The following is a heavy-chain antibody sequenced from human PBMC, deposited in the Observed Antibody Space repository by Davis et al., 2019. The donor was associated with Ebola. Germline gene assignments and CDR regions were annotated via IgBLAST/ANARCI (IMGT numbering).Heavy chain of an antibody. Sequence: MPSETLSLTCTVSGDSISSYYWSWIRQPPGKGLEWIGYIFYSGSTNYNPSLKSRVTISLDMSKNQFSLELSSVTAADTAVYYCAREDSSGWYVTDSWGQGILVTVSS. CDR3: AREDSSGWYVTDS. CDR1: GDSISSYY. V-gene: IGHV4-59*01. CDR2: IFYSGST. D-gene: IGHD6-19*01. J-gene: IGHJ4*02.